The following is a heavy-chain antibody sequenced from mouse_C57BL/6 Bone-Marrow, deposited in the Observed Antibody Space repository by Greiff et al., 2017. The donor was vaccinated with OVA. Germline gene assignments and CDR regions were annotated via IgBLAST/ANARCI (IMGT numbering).Heavy chain of an antibody. CDR3: AREDSSSFDY. V-gene: IGHV1-50*01. Sequence: QVQLQQPGAELVKPGASVKLSCKASGYTFTSYWMQWVKQRPGQGLEWIGEIDPSDSYTNYNQKFKGKATLTVDTSSSTAYMQLSSLTSEDSAVYYCAREDSSSFDYWGQGTTLTVSS. J-gene: IGHJ2*01. D-gene: IGHD1-1*01. CDR1: GYTFTSYW. CDR2: IDPSDSYT.